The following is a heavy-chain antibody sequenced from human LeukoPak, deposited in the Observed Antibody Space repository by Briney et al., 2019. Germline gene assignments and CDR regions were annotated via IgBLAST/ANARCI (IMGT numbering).Heavy chain of an antibody. V-gene: IGHV3-21*01. J-gene: IGHJ6*03. CDR1: GFTFSSCT. CDR2: ISSSSYI. Sequence: GGSLRLSCAASGFTFSSCTMNWVRQAPGKGLEWVSSISSSSYIYYADSVKGRFTISRDNSKNTLYLQMNRLRAEDTAVYYCAKDGAIFGVVIPYYYYMDVWGKGTTVTVSS. CDR3: AKDGAIFGVVIPYYYYMDV. D-gene: IGHD3-3*01.